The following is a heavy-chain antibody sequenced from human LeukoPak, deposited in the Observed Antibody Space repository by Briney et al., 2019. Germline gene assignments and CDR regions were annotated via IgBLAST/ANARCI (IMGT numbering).Heavy chain of an antibody. CDR1: GGSISSYH. CDR3: AREENVDYGDYVLDY. CDR2: IYYSGST. D-gene: IGHD4-17*01. Sequence: SETLSLTCTVSGGSISSYHWSWIRQHPGKGLEWIGYIYYSGSTYYNPSLKSRVTISVDTSKNQFSLKLSSVTAADTAVYYCAREENVDYGDYVLDYWGQGTLVTVSS. J-gene: IGHJ4*02. V-gene: IGHV4-59*06.